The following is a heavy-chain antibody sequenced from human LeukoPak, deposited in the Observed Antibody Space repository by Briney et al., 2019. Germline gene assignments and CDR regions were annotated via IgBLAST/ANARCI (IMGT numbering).Heavy chain of an antibody. D-gene: IGHD3-16*01. CDR1: GFTFSSYS. V-gene: IGHV3-23*01. CDR3: VKDSDWGRYDD. CDR2: ITSRGIT. Sequence: SGGSLRLSCAASGFTFSSYSMNWVRQAPGKGLEWVAGITSRGITFYALSVKDRFTISRDNSKNNVYLQMNSLSDEDRAIYYCVKDSDWGRYDDWGQGTVVTVSS. J-gene: IGHJ1*01.